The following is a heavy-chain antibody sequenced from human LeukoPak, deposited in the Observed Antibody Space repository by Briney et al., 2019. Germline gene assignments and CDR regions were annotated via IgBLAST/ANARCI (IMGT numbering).Heavy chain of an antibody. V-gene: IGHV3-23*01. CDR1: GFIFSHDA. CDR2: ISSSGGAT. CDR3: VGAPPPHNFDY. Sequence: GGSLRLSCAASGFIFSHDAIHWVRQAPGKGLEWVSGISSSGGATFYAESAKGRFTISRDNSKNTAYLKMNSLRADDTAIYYCVGAPPPHNFDYWGQGTLVTVSS. D-gene: IGHD1-26*01. J-gene: IGHJ4*02.